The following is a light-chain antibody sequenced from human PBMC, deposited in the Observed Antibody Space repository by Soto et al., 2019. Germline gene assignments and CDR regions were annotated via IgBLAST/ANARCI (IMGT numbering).Light chain of an antibody. J-gene: IGLJ1*01. V-gene: IGLV2-23*01. Sequence: QSALTQPASVSGSPGQSVTISCTGPRSDIGSYKYVSWYQQYPGKAPKLMIYEGSKRPSGVSNRFSGSKSGNTASLTITGLQAEDEADYYCCSYAGSSTPYVFGSGTKVTVL. CDR2: EGS. CDR1: RSDIGSYKY. CDR3: CSYAGSSTPYV.